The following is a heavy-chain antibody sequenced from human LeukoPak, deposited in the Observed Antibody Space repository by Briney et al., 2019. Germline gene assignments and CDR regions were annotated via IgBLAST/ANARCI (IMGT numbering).Heavy chain of an antibody. D-gene: IGHD3-10*01. CDR3: ARRYYPFDY. Sequence: GGSLRLSCVASGFTFSSYAMHWVRQAPGKGLEWVAVISYDGSNKYYADSVKGRFTISRDNAKNSLYLQMNSLRAEDTAVYYCARRYYPFDYWGQGTLVTVSS. CDR2: ISYDGSNK. V-gene: IGHV3-30-3*01. CDR1: GFTFSSYA. J-gene: IGHJ4*02.